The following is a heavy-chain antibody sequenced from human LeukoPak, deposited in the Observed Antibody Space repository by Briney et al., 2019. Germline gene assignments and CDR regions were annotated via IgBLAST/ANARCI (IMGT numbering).Heavy chain of an antibody. D-gene: IGHD5-18*01. Sequence: GESLRLSCGASGFSFTTYWMGWVRQAPGKGLEWVANIKQDGTEKYYVDSVKGRFTISRDNAKNSLYLQMNSLRAEDTAVYYCARDGGYSYGKKGCFEKWGQGTLVAVSS. CDR1: GFSFTTYW. J-gene: IGHJ4*02. CDR2: IKQDGTEK. CDR3: ARDGGYSYGKKGCFEK. V-gene: IGHV3-7*01.